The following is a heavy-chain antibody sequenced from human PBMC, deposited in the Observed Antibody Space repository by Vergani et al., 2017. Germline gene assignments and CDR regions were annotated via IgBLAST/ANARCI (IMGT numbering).Heavy chain of an antibody. CDR3: ARGGGHIVVVTATHPLDP. CDR1: GGTFSSYT. V-gene: IGHV1-69*02. Sequence: QVQLVQSGAEVKKPGSSVKVSCKASGGTFSSYTISWVRQAPGQGLEWMGRIITILGIANDAQKFQGRVTITADKSTSTAYMELSSLRSEDTAVYYCARGGGHIVVVTATHPLDPWGQGTLVTVSS. CDR2: IITILGIA. J-gene: IGHJ5*02. D-gene: IGHD2-21*02.